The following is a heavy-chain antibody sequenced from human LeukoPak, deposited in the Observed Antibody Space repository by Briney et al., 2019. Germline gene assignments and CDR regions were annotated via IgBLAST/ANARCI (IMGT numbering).Heavy chain of an antibody. D-gene: IGHD6-6*01. Sequence: SGRSLRLSCTASGFTFGDYAMSWVRQAPGKGLEWVGFIRSKAYGGTTEYAASVKGRFTVSRDDSKSIAYLQMNSLRAEDTAVYYCARDRSSSLNYWGQGTLVTVSS. CDR3: ARDRSSSLNY. CDR2: IRSKAYGGTT. CDR1: GFTFGDYA. J-gene: IGHJ4*02. V-gene: IGHV3-49*04.